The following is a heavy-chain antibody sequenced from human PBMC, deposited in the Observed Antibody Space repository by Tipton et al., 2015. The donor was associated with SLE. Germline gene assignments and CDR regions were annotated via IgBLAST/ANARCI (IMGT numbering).Heavy chain of an antibody. D-gene: IGHD6-19*01. CDR3: AREGGGWYDDGVDY. Sequence: SLRLSCAASGFTFRSYSMNWVRQAPGKGLEWVSYISSSSSTIYNADSVKGRFTISRDNAKNSLYLQMNSLRAEDTAVYYCAREGGGWYDDGVDYWGQGTLVTVSS. CDR1: GFTFRSYS. V-gene: IGHV3-48*01. J-gene: IGHJ4*02. CDR2: ISSSSSTI.